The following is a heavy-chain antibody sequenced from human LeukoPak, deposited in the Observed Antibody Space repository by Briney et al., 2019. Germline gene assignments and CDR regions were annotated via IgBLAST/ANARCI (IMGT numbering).Heavy chain of an antibody. CDR1: GGSISSYY. Sequence: SETLSLTCTVSGGSISSYYWSWIRQPPGKGLEWIGYIYYSGSTNYNPSLKSRVTISVDTSKNQFSLKLSSVTAADTAVYYCARGRLHGAVAGWGDWFDPWGQGTLVTVSS. J-gene: IGHJ5*02. D-gene: IGHD6-19*01. V-gene: IGHV4-59*01. CDR2: IYYSGST. CDR3: ARGRLHGAVAGWGDWFDP.